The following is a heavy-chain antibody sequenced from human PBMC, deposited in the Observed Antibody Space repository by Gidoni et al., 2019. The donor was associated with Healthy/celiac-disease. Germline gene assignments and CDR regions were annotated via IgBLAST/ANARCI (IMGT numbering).Heavy chain of an antibody. CDR3: ARGSKIYSSGYDYYFDY. J-gene: IGHJ4*02. D-gene: IGHD3-22*01. CDR2: IWYDGSNK. Sequence: QVQLAASGGCVVQPGSSLRLSCAASGFTFSSYGMHWVRQAPGTGLEWVAVIWYDGSNKYYADSVKGRFTISRDNSKNTLYLQMNSLRAEDTAVYYCARGSKIYSSGYDYYFDYWGQGTLVTVSS. CDR1: GFTFSSYG. V-gene: IGHV3-33*01.